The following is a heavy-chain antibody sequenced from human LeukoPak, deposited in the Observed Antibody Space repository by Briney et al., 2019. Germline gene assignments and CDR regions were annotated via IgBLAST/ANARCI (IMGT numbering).Heavy chain of an antibody. J-gene: IGHJ6*03. CDR1: GYTFTGYY. V-gene: IGHV1-2*02. D-gene: IGHD6-13*01. CDR3: ARGLRIAATFYYYYMDV. CDR2: INPNSGGT. Sequence: ASVKVSCKASGYTFTGYYMHWVRQAPGQGLEWMGWINPNSGGTNYAQKFQGRVTMTRDTSISTAYMELSRLRSDDTAVYYCARGLRIAATFYYYYMDVWGKGTTVTISS.